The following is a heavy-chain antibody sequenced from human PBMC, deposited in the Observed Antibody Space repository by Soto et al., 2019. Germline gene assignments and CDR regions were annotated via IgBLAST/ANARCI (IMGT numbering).Heavy chain of an antibody. CDR2: IYYSGST. V-gene: IGHV4-31*03. D-gene: IGHD2-8*01. CDR1: GGSISSGGYY. J-gene: IGHJ4*02. Sequence: PSETLSLTCTVSGGSISSGGYYWSWIRQHPGKGLEWIGYIYYSGSTYYNPSLKSRVTISVDTSKNQFSLKPSSVTAADTAVYYCARDNDHLPVWGQGSLVTVSS. CDR3: ARDNDHLPV.